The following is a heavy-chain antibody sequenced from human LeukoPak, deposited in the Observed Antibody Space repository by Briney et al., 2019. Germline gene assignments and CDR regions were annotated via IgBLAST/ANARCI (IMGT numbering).Heavy chain of an antibody. CDR1: GYTFSDNY. CDR2: IKPNTGAT. D-gene: IGHD2-21*02. Sequence: ASVKLSCNSSGYTFSDNYIHWVRQAPGQGLEWVGWIKPNTGATHYSKGFQGRVTMTRDTSDSTAYMELTSLRSDDTAVYFCAREFRVVMTAFLDYWGQGTLVIVSS. CDR3: AREFRVVMTAFLDY. J-gene: IGHJ4*02. V-gene: IGHV1-2*02.